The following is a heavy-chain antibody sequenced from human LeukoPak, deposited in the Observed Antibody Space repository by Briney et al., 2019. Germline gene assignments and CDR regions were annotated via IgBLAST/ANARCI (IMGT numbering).Heavy chain of an antibody. CDR2: INPSGGST. V-gene: IGHV1-46*01. CDR1: GYTFTGYY. Sequence: ASVKVSCKASGYTFTGYYMHWVRQAPGQGLEWMGIINPSGGSTSYAQKFQGRVTMTRDTSTSTVYMELSSLRSEDTAVYYCASLLGGSGSYYYDWGQGTLVTVSS. J-gene: IGHJ4*02. D-gene: IGHD3-10*01. CDR3: ASLLGGSGSYYYD.